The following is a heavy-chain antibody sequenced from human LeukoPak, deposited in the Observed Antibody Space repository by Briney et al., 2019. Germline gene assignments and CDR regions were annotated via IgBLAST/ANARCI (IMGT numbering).Heavy chain of an antibody. CDR1: GGTFSSYA. J-gene: IGHJ5*02. CDR2: IIPIFGTA. D-gene: IGHD1-26*01. Sequence: GASVKVSCKASGGTFSSYAISWVRQAPGQGLEWMGGIIPIFGTANYAQKFQGRVTITADESTSTAYMELSSLRSEDTAVYYCARFGTYGTSRQRPPPPPGVRFAPWAKGPLVTV. CDR3: ARFGTYGTSRQRPPPPPGVRFAP. V-gene: IGHV1-69*13.